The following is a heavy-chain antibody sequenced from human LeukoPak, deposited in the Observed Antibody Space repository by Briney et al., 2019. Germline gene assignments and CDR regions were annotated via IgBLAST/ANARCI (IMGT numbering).Heavy chain of an antibody. D-gene: IGHD2-15*01. V-gene: IGHV4-38-2*02. CDR3: ARGHRVVAAYDY. CDR2: IYHSGST. Sequence: SETLSLTCTVSGYSISSGYYWGWIRQPPGKGLEWIGSIYHSGSTYYNPSLKSRVTISVDTSKNQFSPKLSSVTAADTAVYYCARGHRVVAAYDYWGQGTLVTVSS. J-gene: IGHJ4*02. CDR1: GYSISSGYY.